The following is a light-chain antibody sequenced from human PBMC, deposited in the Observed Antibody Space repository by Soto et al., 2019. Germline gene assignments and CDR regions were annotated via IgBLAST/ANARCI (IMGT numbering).Light chain of an antibody. CDR3: CSYAGSRIYV. CDR2: EGT. J-gene: IGLJ1*01. CDR1: SSDIGGYQL. V-gene: IGLV2-23*01. Sequence: QSALTQPASVSGSPGQSITIPCTGTSSDIGGYQLVSWYRQHPGKAPQLMIFEGTKRPSGVSNRFSGSKSGNTASLTISGLQTEDEADYYCCSYAGSRIYVFGTGTKVTVL.